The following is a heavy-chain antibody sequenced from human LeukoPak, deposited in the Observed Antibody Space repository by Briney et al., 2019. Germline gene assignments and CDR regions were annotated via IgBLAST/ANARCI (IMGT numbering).Heavy chain of an antibody. CDR2: IKQDGSEK. J-gene: IGHJ4*02. CDR3: ARRAGGYSAPLDY. D-gene: IGHD5-12*01. CDR1: GFPFSSYW. Sequence: PGGSLRLSCAASGFPFSSYWMSWVRQAPGKGLEWVANIKQDGSEKYYVDSVKGRFTISRDNAKNSLYLQMNSLRAEDTAVYYCARRAGGYSAPLDYWGQGTLVTVSS. V-gene: IGHV3-7*01.